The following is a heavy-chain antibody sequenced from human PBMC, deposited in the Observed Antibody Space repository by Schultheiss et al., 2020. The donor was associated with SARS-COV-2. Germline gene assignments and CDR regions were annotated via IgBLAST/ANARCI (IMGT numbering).Heavy chain of an antibody. CDR2: ISYDGSNK. CDR1: EFTFTNYA. V-gene: IGHV3-30*04. Sequence: GGSLRLSCAASEFTFTNYAMTWVRQAPGKGLEWVAVISYDGSNKYYADSVKGRFTISRDNSKNTLYLQMNSLGAEDTAVYFCAKDAGLGGGALDYWGQGTLVTVSS. J-gene: IGHJ4*02. D-gene: IGHD3-16*01. CDR3: AKDAGLGGGALDY.